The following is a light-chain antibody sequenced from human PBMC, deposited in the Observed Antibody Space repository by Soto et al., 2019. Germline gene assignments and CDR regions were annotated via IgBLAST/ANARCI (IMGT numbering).Light chain of an antibody. CDR1: QSISSW. V-gene: IGKV1-5*01. J-gene: IGKJ1*01. Sequence: IQLTLSPSTLSSSVGDRFTITCRASQSISSWLAWYQQKPGKAPKLLIYDASSLESGVPSRFRGSGSGTEFTLTISSLQPDDFATYYCQQYNSYWAFGQGTKGDIK. CDR2: DAS. CDR3: QQYNSYWA.